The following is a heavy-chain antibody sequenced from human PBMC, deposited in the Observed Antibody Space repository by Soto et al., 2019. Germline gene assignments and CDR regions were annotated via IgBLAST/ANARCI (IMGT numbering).Heavy chain of an antibody. CDR1: GFTFSSYA. J-gene: IGHJ4*02. V-gene: IGHV3-23*01. CDR2: ISGSGGST. D-gene: IGHD6-6*01. CDR3: AKGLGISLYFDY. Sequence: GGSLRLSCAASGFTFSSYAMSCVRQAPGKGLEWVSAISGSGGSTYYADSVNGRFTISRDNSKNTLYLQMNSLRAEDTAVYYCAKGLGISLYFDYWGQGTLVTVSS.